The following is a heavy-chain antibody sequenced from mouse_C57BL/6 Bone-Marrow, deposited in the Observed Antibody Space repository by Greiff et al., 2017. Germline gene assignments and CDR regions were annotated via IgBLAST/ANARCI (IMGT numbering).Heavy chain of an antibody. V-gene: IGHV1-81*01. CDR1: GYTFTSYG. J-gene: IGHJ2*01. Sequence: VQRVESGAELARPGASVKLSCKASGYTFTSYGISWVKQRTGQGLEWIGEIYPRSGNTYYNEKFKGKATLTADKSSSTAYMELRSLTSEDSAVYFCARRGYYCSSYDYFDYWGQGTTLTVSS. CDR3: ARRGYYCSSYDYFDY. CDR2: IYPRSGNT. D-gene: IGHD1-1*01.